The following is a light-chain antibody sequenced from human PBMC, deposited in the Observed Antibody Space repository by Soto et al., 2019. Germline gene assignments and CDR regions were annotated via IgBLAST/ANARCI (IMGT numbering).Light chain of an antibody. CDR1: QSISSY. CDR3: QQSYSTAWVT. V-gene: IGKV1-39*01. Sequence: DIQMTQSPSSLSASVGDRVTITCRASQSISSYLNWYQQKPGKAPKLLIYAASSLQSGVPSRFSGSGSGTDFTLTISSLQHEDFATYSCQQSYSTAWVTFGGGTKVEIK. J-gene: IGKJ4*01. CDR2: AAS.